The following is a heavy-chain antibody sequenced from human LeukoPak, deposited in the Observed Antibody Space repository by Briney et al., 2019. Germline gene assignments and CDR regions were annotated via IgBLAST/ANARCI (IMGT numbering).Heavy chain of an antibody. J-gene: IGHJ4*02. V-gene: IGHV1-18*01. CDR3: ARDTYPIVVGPAACPLGY. CDR2: ISAYNGNT. D-gene: IGHD2-2*01. CDR1: GYTFTSYG. Sequence: ASVTVSCKASGYTFTSYGISWVRQVPGQGLEWMGWISAYNGNTNYAQKLQGRVTMTTDTSTSTAYMELRSLRSDDTAVYECARDTYPIVVGPAACPLGYWGQGTLVTVSS.